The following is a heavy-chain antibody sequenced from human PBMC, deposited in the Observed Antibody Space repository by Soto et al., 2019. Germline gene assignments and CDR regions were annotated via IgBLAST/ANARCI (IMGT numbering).Heavy chain of an antibody. J-gene: IGHJ4*02. CDR2: IYYSGST. Sequence: KPSDTLSLTCTVSGGSISSCDYYWSWIRQHPGKGLEWIGYIYYSGSTNYNPSLKSRVTISVDTSKNQFSLKLSSVTAADTAVYYCARVGSCGDPPGENFYYWGQGTLVTVSS. D-gene: IGHD2-15*01. CDR3: ARVGSCGDPPGENFYY. CDR1: GGSISSCDYY. V-gene: IGHV4-61*08.